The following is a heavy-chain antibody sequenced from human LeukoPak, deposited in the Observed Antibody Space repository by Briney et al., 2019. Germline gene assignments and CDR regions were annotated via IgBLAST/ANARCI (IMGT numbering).Heavy chain of an antibody. CDR3: AKGPQLNSGYHPDY. CDR1: GFTFSSAA. Sequence: GGSLRLSCEASGFTFSSAAMTWVRQVPGKGLEWVSTITGSDDRTYYADSVKGRFTISRDFSKNTLHLQMSSLRVEDTAIYYCAKGPQLNSGYHPDYWGQGTLVAVSS. CDR2: ITGSDDRT. J-gene: IGHJ4*02. V-gene: IGHV3-23*01. D-gene: IGHD3-22*01.